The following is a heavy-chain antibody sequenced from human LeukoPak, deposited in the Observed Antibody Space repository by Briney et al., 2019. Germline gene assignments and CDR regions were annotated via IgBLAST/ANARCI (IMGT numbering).Heavy chain of an antibody. V-gene: IGHV6-1*01. CDR1: GDSVSSNSAA. D-gene: IGHD2-2*01. CDR3: ARDKGVVPAASLGWFDP. CDR2: TYYRSKWYN. J-gene: IGHJ5*02. Sequence: SQTLSLTCAISGDSVSSNSAAWNWIRQSPSRGLEWLGRTYYRSKWYNDYAVSVKSRITINPDTSKNQFSLQLNSVTPEDTAVYYCARDKGVVPAASLGWFDPWGQGTLVTVSS.